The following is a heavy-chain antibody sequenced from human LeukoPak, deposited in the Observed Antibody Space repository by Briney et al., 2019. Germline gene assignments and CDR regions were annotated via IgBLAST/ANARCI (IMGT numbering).Heavy chain of an antibody. CDR2: ISDSGGST. CDR3: AKDLGYSVFDY. V-gene: IGHV3-23*01. CDR1: GFTFSSYA. Sequence: PGGSLRLSCAVSGFTFSSYAMNWVRQAPGKGLERVSAISDSGGSTYYADSVKGRFTISRDNSKNTLYLQMNSLRAEDTAVYYCAKDLGYSVFDYWGQGTLVTVSS. J-gene: IGHJ4*02. D-gene: IGHD5-18*01.